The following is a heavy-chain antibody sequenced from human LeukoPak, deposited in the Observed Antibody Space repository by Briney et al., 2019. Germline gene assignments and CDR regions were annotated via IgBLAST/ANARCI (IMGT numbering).Heavy chain of an antibody. CDR3: AKDRGSITIFEGMDV. Sequence: GGSLRLSCAASGFTFSSYWMHWVRQAPGKGLEWVSGISWNSGSIGYADSVKGRFTISRDNAKNSLYLQMNSLRAEDTALYYCAKDRGSITIFEGMDVWGQGTTVTVSS. CDR2: ISWNSGSI. D-gene: IGHD3-3*01. J-gene: IGHJ6*02. V-gene: IGHV3-9*01. CDR1: GFTFSSYW.